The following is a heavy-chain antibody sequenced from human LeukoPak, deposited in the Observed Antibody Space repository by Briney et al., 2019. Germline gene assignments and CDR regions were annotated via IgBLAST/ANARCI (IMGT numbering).Heavy chain of an antibody. CDR1: GYTFTSYG. CDR3: WIGTYYHDSSGYLDY. D-gene: IGHD3-22*01. J-gene: IGHJ4*02. V-gene: IGHV1-18*01. Sequence: GASVKLSCKASGYTFTSYGISWVRQAPGQGLEWMGWISAYNGNTNYAQKLQGRVTMTTDTSTSTAYMELRSLRSDDTAVYYCWIGTYYHDSSGYLDYWGEGALVTLSS. CDR2: ISAYNGNT.